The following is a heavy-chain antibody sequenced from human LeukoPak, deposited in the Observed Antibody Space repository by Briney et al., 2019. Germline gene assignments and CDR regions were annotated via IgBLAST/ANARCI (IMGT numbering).Heavy chain of an antibody. CDR3: ARAVLGGSYYGYFDY. CDR1: GFTFSSYE. V-gene: IGHV3-48*03. Sequence: GGSLRLSCVASGFTFSSYEMNWVRQAPGKGLEWVSYISSSGSTIYYADSVKGRFTISRDNAKNSLYLQMNSLRAEDTAVYYCARAVLGGSYYGYFDYWGQGALVTVSS. D-gene: IGHD1-26*01. J-gene: IGHJ4*02. CDR2: ISSSGSTI.